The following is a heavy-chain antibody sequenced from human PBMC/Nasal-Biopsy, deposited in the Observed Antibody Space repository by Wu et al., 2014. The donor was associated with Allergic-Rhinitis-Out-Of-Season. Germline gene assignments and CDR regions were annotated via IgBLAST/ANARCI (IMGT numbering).Heavy chain of an antibody. D-gene: IGHD6-13*01. CDR3: ARAEGIAAADFDY. CDR2: IYYSGST. Sequence: TLSLTCTVSGGSISSSSYYWGWIRQPPGKGLEWIGSIYYSGSTYYNPSLKSRVTMSVDTSKNQISLKLSSVTAADTAVYYCARAEGIAAADFDYWGQGTLVTVSS. V-gene: IGHV4-39*07. J-gene: IGHJ4*02. CDR1: GGSISSSSYY.